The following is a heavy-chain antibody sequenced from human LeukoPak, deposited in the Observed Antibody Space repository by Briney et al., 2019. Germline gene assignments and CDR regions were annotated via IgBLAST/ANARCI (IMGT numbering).Heavy chain of an antibody. CDR3: ASTLYITGSSDFDF. V-gene: IGHV3-48*03. CDR1: GFTFSSYG. D-gene: IGHD1-26*01. J-gene: IGHJ4*02. CDR2: ITSSVSPI. Sequence: GGSLRLSCAASGFTFSSYGMDWVRQAPGKGVEGVSFITSSVSPIYYAVSLKCRFTISRDNAKNSLYLQMNSLRAEDTALYYCASTLYITGSSDFDFWGQGTLVTVSS.